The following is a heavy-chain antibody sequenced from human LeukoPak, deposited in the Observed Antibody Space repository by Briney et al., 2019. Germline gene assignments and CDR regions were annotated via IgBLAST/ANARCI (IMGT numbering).Heavy chain of an antibody. CDR3: ARRGRTNTMIVVNYMDV. V-gene: IGHV7-4-1*02. CDR1: GYTFTSYA. Sequence: GASVKVSCKASGYTFTSYAMNWVRQAPGQGLEWMGWINTNTGNPTYAQGFTGRFVFSLDTSVSTAYLQISSLKAEDTAVYYCARRGRTNTMIVVNYMDVWGKGTTVTVSS. J-gene: IGHJ6*03. CDR2: INTNTGNP. D-gene: IGHD3-22*01.